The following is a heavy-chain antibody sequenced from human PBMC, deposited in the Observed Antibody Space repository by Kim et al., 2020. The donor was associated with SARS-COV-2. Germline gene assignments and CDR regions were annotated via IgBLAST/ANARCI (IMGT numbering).Heavy chain of an antibody. D-gene: IGHD2-21*02. V-gene: IGHV5-51*01. CDR2: IYPGDSDT. J-gene: IGHJ6*02. Sequence: GESLKISCKGSGYSFTSYWIDWVRQMPGKGLEWMGIIYPGDSDTRYSPSFQGQVTISADKSISTAYLQWSSLKASDTAMYYCARPQATYCGGDCYSGNYGMDVWGQGTTVTVSS. CDR3: ARPQATYCGGDCYSGNYGMDV. CDR1: GYSFTSYW.